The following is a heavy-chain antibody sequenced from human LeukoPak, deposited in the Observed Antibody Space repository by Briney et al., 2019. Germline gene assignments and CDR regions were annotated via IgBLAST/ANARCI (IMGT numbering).Heavy chain of an antibody. CDR3: ARGFYYDSSGYYLGPTDY. CDR1: GGTFSSYA. J-gene: IGHJ4*02. Sequence: SVKVSCKASGGTFSSYAISWVRQAPGQGLEWMGGIIPIFGTANYAQKFQGRVTITTDESTSTAYMELSSLRSEDTAVYYCARGFYYDSSGYYLGPTDYWGQGTLVTASS. CDR2: IIPIFGTA. D-gene: IGHD3-22*01. V-gene: IGHV1-69*05.